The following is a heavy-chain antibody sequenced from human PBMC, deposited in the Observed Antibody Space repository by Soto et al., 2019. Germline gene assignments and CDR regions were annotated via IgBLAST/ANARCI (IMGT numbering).Heavy chain of an antibody. J-gene: IGHJ4*02. Sequence: GGSLRLSCAASGFTFSSYAMSWVRQAPGKGLEWVSAISGGGGSTYYADSVKGRFTISRDNSKNTLYLQMNSLRAEDTAVYYCAKDRVAGTCIDYWGQGTLVTVSS. D-gene: IGHD6-19*01. CDR1: GFTFSSYA. CDR3: AKDRVAGTCIDY. CDR2: ISGGGGST. V-gene: IGHV3-23*01.